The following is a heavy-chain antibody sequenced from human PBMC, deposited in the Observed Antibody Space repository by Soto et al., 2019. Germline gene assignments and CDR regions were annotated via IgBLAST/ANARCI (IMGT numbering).Heavy chain of an antibody. Sequence: ASVKVSCKASGYTFTSYGISWVRQAPGQGLEWMGWISAYNGNTNYAQKLQGRVTMTTDTSTSTAYMELRSLRSDDTAVYYCASRRNPYGANDYWGQGTLVTVSS. D-gene: IGHD4-17*01. CDR1: GYTFTSYG. CDR3: ASRRNPYGANDY. J-gene: IGHJ4*02. CDR2: ISAYNGNT. V-gene: IGHV1-18*01.